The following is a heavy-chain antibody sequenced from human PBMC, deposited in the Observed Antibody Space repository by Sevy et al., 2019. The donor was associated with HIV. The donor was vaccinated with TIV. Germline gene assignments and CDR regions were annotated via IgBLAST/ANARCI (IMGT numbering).Heavy chain of an antibody. D-gene: IGHD3-10*01. Sequence: GGSLRLSYAASGFTFSSYNMNWVRQAPGKGLEWVSSISGLSNYIYYADSMKGRFTISRDNAKNTLNLQMNSLRDDDTAVYFCARGPPDGSYDYFDSWGQGILVTVSS. J-gene: IGHJ4*02. CDR2: ISGLSNYI. V-gene: IGHV3-21*06. CDR3: ARGPPDGSYDYFDS. CDR1: GFTFSSYN.